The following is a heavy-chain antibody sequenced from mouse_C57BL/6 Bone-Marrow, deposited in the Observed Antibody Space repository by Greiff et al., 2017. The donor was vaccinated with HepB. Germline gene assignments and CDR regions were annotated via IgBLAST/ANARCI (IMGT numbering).Heavy chain of an antibody. CDR1: GFSFNTYA. J-gene: IGHJ4*01. V-gene: IGHV10-1*01. D-gene: IGHD1-1*01. CDR3: VSPPFTTVVATRAMDY. CDR2: IRSKSNNYAT. Sequence: EVKVVESGGGLVQPKGSLKLSCAASGFSFNTYAMNWVRQAPGKGLEWVARIRSKSNNYATYYADSVKDRFTISRDDSESMLYLQMNNLKTEDTAMYYCVSPPFTTVVATRAMDYWGQGTSVTVSS.